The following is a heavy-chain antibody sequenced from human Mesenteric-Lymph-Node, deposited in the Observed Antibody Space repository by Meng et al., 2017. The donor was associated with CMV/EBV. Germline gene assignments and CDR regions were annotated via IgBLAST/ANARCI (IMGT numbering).Heavy chain of an antibody. V-gene: IGHV3-66*01. Sequence: EVHVVESGGGLVQPGASLRLSCAASGFNVRDKYMSWVRQAPGKGLEWVCIIYRGDNTYYIDSVKDRFTVSRDNSKNTMYLQMNSLRVEDTAVYYCTGDSVSNPNLDYWGQGTLVTVSS. J-gene: IGHJ4*02. CDR2: IYRGDNT. CDR1: GFNVRDKY. CDR3: TGDSVSNPNLDY. D-gene: IGHD3-10*01.